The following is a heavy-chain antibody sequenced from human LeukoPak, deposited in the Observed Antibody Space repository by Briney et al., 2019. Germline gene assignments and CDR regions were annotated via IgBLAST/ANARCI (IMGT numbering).Heavy chain of an antibody. D-gene: IGHD3-10*01. CDR3: AAKVGVRIYYGMDV. Sequence: ASVKVSCKASGYTFTNYAMNWVRQAPGQGLEWMGWINTNTGNPTYAQGFTGRFVFSLDTSVSTAYLQISSLKAEDTAVYYCAAKVGVRIYYGMDVWGQGTTVTVSS. J-gene: IGHJ6*02. CDR2: INTNTGNP. V-gene: IGHV7-4-1*02. CDR1: GYTFTNYA.